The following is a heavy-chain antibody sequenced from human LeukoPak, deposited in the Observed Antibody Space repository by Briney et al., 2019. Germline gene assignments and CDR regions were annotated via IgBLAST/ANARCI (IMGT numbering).Heavy chain of an antibody. V-gene: IGHV3-7*01. CDR2: IKQDGSEK. Sequence: GGSLRLSCAASGFTFTKYWMTWVRQAPGKGLEWVANIKQDGSEKFYVDSVKGRFTISRDNVRNSLYLQMNSLRVEDTAMYYGARDHRYAFDNWGHGTLVTVSS. D-gene: IGHD5-12*01. CDR3: ARDHRYAFDN. CDR1: GFTFTKYW. J-gene: IGHJ4*01.